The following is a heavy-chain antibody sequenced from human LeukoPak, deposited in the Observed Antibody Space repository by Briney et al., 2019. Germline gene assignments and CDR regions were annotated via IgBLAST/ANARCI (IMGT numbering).Heavy chain of an antibody. J-gene: IGHJ4*02. CDR3: AKDLNPREAGATIDY. D-gene: IGHD1-26*01. CDR2: VSGRGDST. CDR1: GFTFSSYA. V-gene: IGHV3-23*01. Sequence: GGSLRLSCAASGFTFSSYAISWVRQAPEKGLEWVSAVSGRGDSTYYADSVKGRFTISRDNSKNTLYLQMNSLRAEDTAVYYCAKDLNPREAGATIDYWGQGTLVTVSS.